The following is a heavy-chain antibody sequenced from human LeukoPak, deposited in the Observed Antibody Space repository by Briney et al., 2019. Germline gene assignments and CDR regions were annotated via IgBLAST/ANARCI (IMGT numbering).Heavy chain of an antibody. D-gene: IGHD6-13*01. J-gene: IGHJ4*02. Sequence: PSQTLSLTCTVSGGSISRDYWSWIRQPPGKGLEWIGYNPSLKSRVTISVDTSKNQFSLKLSSVTAADTAVYYCARDRPGGSSLDYWGQGTLVTVSS. CDR3: ARDRPGGSSLDY. CDR1: GGSISRDY. V-gene: IGHV4-59*01.